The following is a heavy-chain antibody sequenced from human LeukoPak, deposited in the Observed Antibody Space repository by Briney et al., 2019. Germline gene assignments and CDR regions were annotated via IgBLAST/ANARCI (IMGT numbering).Heavy chain of an antibody. CDR1: GYTFTSYY. J-gene: IGHJ4*02. V-gene: IGHV1-46*01. Sequence: ASVKVSCKASGYTFTSYYVHWVRQAPGQGLEWMGIINPSGGSTSYAQKFQGRVTMTRDMSTSTVYMELSSLRSEDTAVYYCAREGVGTAMVRWYFDYWGQGTLVTVSS. CDR2: INPSGGST. D-gene: IGHD5-18*01. CDR3: AREGVGTAMVRWYFDY.